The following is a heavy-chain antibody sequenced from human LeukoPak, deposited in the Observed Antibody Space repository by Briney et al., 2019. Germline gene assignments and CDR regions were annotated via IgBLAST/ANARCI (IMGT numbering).Heavy chain of an antibody. J-gene: IGHJ4*02. CDR2: ISSSSSYI. V-gene: IGHV3-21*01. D-gene: IGHD2-15*01. Sequence: PGGSLRLSCAASGFTFSSYSMNWVRQAPGKGLEWVSSISSSSSYIYYADSVKGRFTISRDNAKNSLYLQMNSLRAEDTAVYYCARDLFSEDGYFDYWGQGTLVTVSS. CDR1: GFTFSSYS. CDR3: ARDLFSEDGYFDY.